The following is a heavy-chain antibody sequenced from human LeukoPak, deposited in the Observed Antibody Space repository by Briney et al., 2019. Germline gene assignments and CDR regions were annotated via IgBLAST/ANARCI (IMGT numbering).Heavy chain of an antibody. CDR2: IKSKTDGGTT. J-gene: IGHJ4*02. Sequence: PGGSLRLSCAASGFTFSNAWMSWVRQAPGKGLEWVGRIKSKTDGGTTDYAAPVKGRFTISRDDSKNTLYLQMNSLKTEDTAVYYCTTDYYDSSAEIPWNYWGQGTLVTVSS. D-gene: IGHD3-22*01. CDR3: TTDYYDSSAEIPWNY. CDR1: GFTFSNAW. V-gene: IGHV3-15*01.